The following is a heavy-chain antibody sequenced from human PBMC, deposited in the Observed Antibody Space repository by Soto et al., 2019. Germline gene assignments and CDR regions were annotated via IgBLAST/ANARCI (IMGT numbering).Heavy chain of an antibody. D-gene: IGHD3-10*01. CDR2: IVGNGGAT. Sequence: EVQLLESGGGLVQPGGSLRLSCAASEFTFSTYAMTWVRQAPGKGLEWVSGIVGNGGATYYADSVKGRFSISRDNSKNTLYLQMNSLRPEDTAVYYCATDYYYDSGSHWGQGTLVIVSA. V-gene: IGHV3-23*01. CDR3: ATDYYYDSGSH. CDR1: EFTFSTYA. J-gene: IGHJ4*02.